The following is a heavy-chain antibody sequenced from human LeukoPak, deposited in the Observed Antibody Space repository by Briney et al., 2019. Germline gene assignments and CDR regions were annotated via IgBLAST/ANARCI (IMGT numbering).Heavy chain of an antibody. Sequence: GGSLRLSCAASGFIFSSYSMNWVRQAPGKGLGWVSSIGSDSSHIYYADSVKGRFTISRDNAKNSLYLQMNSLRAEDTAVYYCARVSSYYDFWSGPAYYYYYMDVWGKGTTVTVSS. V-gene: IGHV3-21*01. CDR2: IGSDSSHI. J-gene: IGHJ6*03. CDR3: ARVSSYYDFWSGPAYYYYYMDV. D-gene: IGHD3-3*01. CDR1: GFIFSSYS.